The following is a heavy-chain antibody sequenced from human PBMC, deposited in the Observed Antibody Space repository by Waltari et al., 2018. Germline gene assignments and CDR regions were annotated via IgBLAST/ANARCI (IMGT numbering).Heavy chain of an antibody. CDR1: GFRFSKSA. D-gene: IGHD6-19*01. Sequence: QLVESGGGLVQPGGSLRLSCSASGFRFSKSAMHWVRQAPGKGLEYVSTFSSNGGNTYYADSVKDRLTISRDNSKNSLYLQMSNLRPEDTALYYCVKGKEVAGNDSWGQGAPVTVSS. J-gene: IGHJ4*02. CDR3: VKGKEVAGNDS. V-gene: IGHV3-64D*08. CDR2: FSSNGGNT.